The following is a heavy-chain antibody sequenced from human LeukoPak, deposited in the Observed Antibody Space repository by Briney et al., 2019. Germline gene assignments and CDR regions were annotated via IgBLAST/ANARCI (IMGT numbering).Heavy chain of an antibody. CDR3: AGARGSGSPYYFDY. CDR1: DYSITTGYY. Sequence: SETLSLTCGVSDYSITTGYYWGWIRQPPGKGLEWIGGIYHSGNTYYNPSLKSRVAISVDTSKNQFSLRLSSVTAADTAVYYCAGARGSGSPYYFDYWGQGTLVTVSS. D-gene: IGHD3-10*01. V-gene: IGHV4-38-2*01. CDR2: IYHSGNT. J-gene: IGHJ4*02.